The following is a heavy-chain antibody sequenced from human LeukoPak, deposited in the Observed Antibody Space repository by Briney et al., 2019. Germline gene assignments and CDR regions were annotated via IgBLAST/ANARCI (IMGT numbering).Heavy chain of an antibody. V-gene: IGHV4-34*01. CDR2: INHSGST. CDR3: ARGAVAANWGFDY. D-gene: IGHD6-19*01. J-gene: IGHJ4*02. Sequence: PSETLSLTCAVYGGSFSGYYWSWIRQPPGKGLEWIGEINHSGSTNCNPSLKSRVTISVDTSKNQFSLKLSSVTAADTAVYYCARGAVAANWGFDYWGQGTLVTVSS. CDR1: GGSFSGYY.